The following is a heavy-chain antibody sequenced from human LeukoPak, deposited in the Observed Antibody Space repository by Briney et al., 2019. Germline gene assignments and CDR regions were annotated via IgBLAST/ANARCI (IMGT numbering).Heavy chain of an antibody. CDR1: GGTFSSYA. CDR3: ARVQYSLTRGDNWFDP. Sequence: SVKVSCKGSGGTFSSYAISWVRQAPGQGLEWMGRIIPILGIANYAQKFQGRVTITADKSTSTAYMELSSLRSEDTAVYYCARVQYSLTRGDNWFDPWGQGTLVTVSS. J-gene: IGHJ5*02. CDR2: IIPILGIA. D-gene: IGHD3-9*01. V-gene: IGHV1-69*04.